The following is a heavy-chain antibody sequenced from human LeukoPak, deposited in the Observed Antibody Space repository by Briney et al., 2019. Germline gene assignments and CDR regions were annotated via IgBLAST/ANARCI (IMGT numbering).Heavy chain of an antibody. D-gene: IGHD2-21*01. J-gene: IGHJ4*02. CDR2: IYYSGST. Sequence: KPSETLSLTCTVSGGSISSSSYYWGWIRQPPGKGLEWIGSIYYSGSTYYNPSLKSRVIVSSDTSKNQFSLMLSSVTAADTAVYYCTYSENDYWGQGTLVTVSS. CDR3: TYSENDY. V-gene: IGHV4-39*07. CDR1: GGSISSSSYY.